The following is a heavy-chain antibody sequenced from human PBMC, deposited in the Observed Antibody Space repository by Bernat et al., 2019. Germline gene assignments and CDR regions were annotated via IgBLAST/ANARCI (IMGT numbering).Heavy chain of an antibody. CDR1: GFTFDDYA. Sequence: EVQLVESGGGLVQPGRSLRLSCAASGFTFDDYAMHWVRQAPGKGLEWVSGISWNSGSIGYADSVKGRFTISRDNAKNSLYLQMNSLRAEDTALYYCAIDSSGYYGYFDYWGQGTLVTVSS. V-gene: IGHV3-9*01. CDR2: ISWNSGSI. D-gene: IGHD3-22*01. J-gene: IGHJ4*02. CDR3: AIDSSGYYGYFDY.